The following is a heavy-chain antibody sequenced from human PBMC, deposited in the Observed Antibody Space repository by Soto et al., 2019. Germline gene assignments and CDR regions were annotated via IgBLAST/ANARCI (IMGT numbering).Heavy chain of an antibody. D-gene: IGHD3-9*01. CDR1: GFTFDDYA. CDR2: ISWNSGSI. J-gene: IGHJ3*02. CDR3: AKGSGFDWLLSAFDI. Sequence: GGSLRLSCAASGFTFDDYAMHWVRQAPGKGLEWVSGISWNSGSIGYADSVKGRFTISRDNAKNSLYLQMNSLRAEDTALYYCAKGSGFDWLLSAFDIWGQGTMVTVSS. V-gene: IGHV3-9*01.